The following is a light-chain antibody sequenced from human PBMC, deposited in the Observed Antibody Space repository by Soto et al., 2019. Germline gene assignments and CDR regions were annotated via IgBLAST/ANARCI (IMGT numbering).Light chain of an antibody. CDR1: QSISSW. Sequence: DIQMTQSPSTLSASVGDRVTITCRASQSISSWLAWYQQKPGKAPKLLIYDASSLESGVPSRFSGSGSGTDFSLTISRLEPEDFAVYYCHHYGRSPQPFGQGTKVDNK. V-gene: IGKV1-5*01. CDR3: HHYGRSPQP. J-gene: IGKJ1*01. CDR2: DAS.